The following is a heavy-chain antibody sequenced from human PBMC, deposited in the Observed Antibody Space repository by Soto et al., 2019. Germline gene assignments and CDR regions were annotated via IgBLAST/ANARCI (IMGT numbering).Heavy chain of an antibody. CDR3: ARDLSTGAADYYFDY. CDR2: ISDDGGDK. CDR1: GFTFNNFA. J-gene: IGHJ4*02. Sequence: GGSLRLSCAASGFTFNNFAMHWVRQAPGKGLEWVAVISDDGGDKYYADSVKGRFTISRDNSKNTLYLQMNGLRAEDTAVYYCARDLSTGAADYYFDYWGQGALVTVSS. D-gene: IGHD6-13*01. V-gene: IGHV3-30*03.